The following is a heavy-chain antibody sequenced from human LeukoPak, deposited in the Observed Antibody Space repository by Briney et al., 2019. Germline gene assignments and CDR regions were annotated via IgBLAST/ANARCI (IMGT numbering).Heavy chain of an antibody. CDR3: AKDRGYDYVWGSYFVY. CDR1: GFTFDDYA. D-gene: IGHD3-16*01. CDR2: ISWNSGSI. J-gene: IGHJ4*02. Sequence: GGSLRLPCAASGFTFDDYAMHWVRQAPGKGLEWVSGISWNSGSIGYADSVKGRFTISRDNARNSLYLQMNSLRAEDTAVYYCAKDRGYDYVWGSYFVYWGQGTLVTVSS. V-gene: IGHV3-9*01.